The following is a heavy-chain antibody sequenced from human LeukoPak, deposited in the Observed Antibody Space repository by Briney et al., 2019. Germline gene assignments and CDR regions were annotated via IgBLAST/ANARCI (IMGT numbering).Heavy chain of an antibody. CDR3: AMGTFGDPLAL. CDR1: GFTFSSYW. D-gene: IGHD3-10*01. J-gene: IGHJ4*02. CDR2: INSDGSTT. V-gene: IGHV3-74*01. Sequence: GGSLRLSCAASGFTFSSYWMHWVRQAPGKGLVWVSRINSDGSTTNYADSVKGRFTISRDNSKNTLYLQMNSLRAEDTAVYYCAMGTFGDPLALWGQGTLVTVSS.